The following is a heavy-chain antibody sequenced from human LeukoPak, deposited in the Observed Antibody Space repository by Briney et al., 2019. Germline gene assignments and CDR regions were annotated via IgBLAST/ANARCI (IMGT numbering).Heavy chain of an antibody. J-gene: IGHJ3*02. D-gene: IGHD3-10*01. CDR3: ARGYYIDAFDI. CDR2: INHSGST. Sequence: SETLSLTCTVSGGSISGYYWSWIRQPPGKGLEWIGEINHSGSTNYNPSLKSRVTISVDTSKNQFSLKLSSVTAADTAVYYCARGYYIDAFDIWGQGTMVTVSS. V-gene: IGHV4-34*01. CDR1: GGSISGYY.